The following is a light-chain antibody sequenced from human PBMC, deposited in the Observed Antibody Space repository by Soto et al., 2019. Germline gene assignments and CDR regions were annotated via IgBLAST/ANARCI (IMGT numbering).Light chain of an antibody. CDR3: QHYNNWLGT. CDR1: QNVVNN. V-gene: IGKV3-15*01. CDR2: GAS. Sequence: EIVVTQSPAILSVSPGERVTLSCRASQNVVNNLAWYQQRLGQAPRLLIYGASARATGVPARFSGSGSGTEFFLTISSLQSEDFAVYYCQHYNNWLGTFGGGTKVEIK. J-gene: IGKJ4*01.